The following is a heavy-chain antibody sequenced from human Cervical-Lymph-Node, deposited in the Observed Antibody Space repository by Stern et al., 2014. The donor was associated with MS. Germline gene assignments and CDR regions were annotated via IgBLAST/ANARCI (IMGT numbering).Heavy chain of an antibody. CDR3: AKHACTGAACPFDL. D-gene: IGHD2-8*02. CDR1: GDSISSYTHY. Sequence: QVQLQESGPGLVKPSETLSLTCAVSGDSISSYTHYWAWIRQPPGKVLEWIGSVYYSGATYYNPSLKSPVTIPVDTPKNHFSLGLNSVTAADTAVYYCAKHACTGAACPFDLWGQGTLVTVSS. CDR2: VYYSGAT. J-gene: IGHJ4*02. V-gene: IGHV4-39*01.